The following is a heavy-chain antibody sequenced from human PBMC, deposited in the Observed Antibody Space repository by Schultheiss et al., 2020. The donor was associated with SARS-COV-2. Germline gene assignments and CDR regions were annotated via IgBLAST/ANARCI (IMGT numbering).Heavy chain of an antibody. CDR3: ARGNLFYYYYYLDV. J-gene: IGHJ6*03. Sequence: SETLSLTCTVSGGSISSYYWSWIRQPAGKGLEWIGRIYTSGSTNYNPSLKSRVTISVDTSKNQFSLKLSSVTAADTAVYYCARGNLFYYYYYLDVWGKGTTVTVSS. D-gene: IGHD1-14*01. CDR1: GGSISSYY. V-gene: IGHV4-4*07. CDR2: IYTSGST.